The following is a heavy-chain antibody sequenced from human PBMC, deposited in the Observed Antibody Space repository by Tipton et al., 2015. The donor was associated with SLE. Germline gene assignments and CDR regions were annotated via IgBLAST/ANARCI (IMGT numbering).Heavy chain of an antibody. CDR2: VHQNGFT. Sequence: TLSLTCAVYGGSFSGYYWSWIRQPPGKGLEWIGYVHQNGFTYSTPSLRSRVTISMDKSNNQFSLKLTSVSAADSAIYYCARDGLGWGYYYYMDVWGTGTTVTVSS. CDR3: ARDGLGWGYYYYMDV. J-gene: IGHJ6*03. D-gene: IGHD5/OR15-5a*01. CDR1: GGSFSGYY. V-gene: IGHV4-34*09.